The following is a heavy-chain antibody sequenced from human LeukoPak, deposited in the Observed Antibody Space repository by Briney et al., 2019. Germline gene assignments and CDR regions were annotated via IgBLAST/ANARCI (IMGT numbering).Heavy chain of an antibody. D-gene: IGHD5-12*01. CDR1: GGSMTSNTYY. J-gene: IGHJ6*03. V-gene: IGHV4-39*07. Sequence: PSETLSLTCTVSGGSMTSNTYYWGWIRQPPGKGLEWIGSIYYSGSTNYNPSLKSRVTISEDTSKNQFSLKLSSVTAADTAMYYCARASWLPQTRNYYYMDVWGKGTTVTISS. CDR2: IYYSGST. CDR3: ARASWLPQTRNYYYMDV.